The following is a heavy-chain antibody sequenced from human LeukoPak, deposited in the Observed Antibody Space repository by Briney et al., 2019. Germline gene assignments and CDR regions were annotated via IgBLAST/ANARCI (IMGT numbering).Heavy chain of an antibody. CDR1: GGSVSSGSYY. CDR2: IYYSGST. V-gene: IGHV4-61*01. CDR3: ARGSGRDGYFDY. J-gene: IGHJ4*02. D-gene: IGHD2-15*01. Sequence: SETLSLTYTVSGGSVSSGSYYWSWIRQPPGKGLEWIGYIYYSGSTNYNPSLKSRVTISVDTSKNQFSLKLSSVTAADTAVYYCARGSGRDGYFDYWGQGTLVTVSS.